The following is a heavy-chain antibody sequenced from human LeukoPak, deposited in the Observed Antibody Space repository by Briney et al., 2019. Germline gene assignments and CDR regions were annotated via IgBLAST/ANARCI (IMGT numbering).Heavy chain of an antibody. D-gene: IGHD3-3*01. V-gene: IGHV3-21*01. CDR3: ARDYDFWSYWGD. Sequence: GGSLRLSCAASGFTFSSYSMIWVRQAPGKGLEWVSSISSSSSYIYYADSVKGRFTISRDNAKNSLYLQMNSLRAEDTAVYYCARDYDFWSYWGDWGQGTLVTVSS. CDR1: GFTFSSYS. J-gene: IGHJ4*02. CDR2: ISSSSSYI.